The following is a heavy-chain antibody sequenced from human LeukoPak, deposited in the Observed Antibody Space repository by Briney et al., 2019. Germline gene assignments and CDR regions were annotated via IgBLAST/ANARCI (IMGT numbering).Heavy chain of an antibody. CDR2: IPPADNVS. V-gene: IGHV3-74*01. Sequence: RHARGXGLLLVSFIPPADNVSSYALSLKARFTISRALAKNTLYLQMNSLRGEDTAVYYFARDLRSSDLWGQGTLVTVSS. J-gene: IGHJ5*02. CDR3: ARDLRSSDL.